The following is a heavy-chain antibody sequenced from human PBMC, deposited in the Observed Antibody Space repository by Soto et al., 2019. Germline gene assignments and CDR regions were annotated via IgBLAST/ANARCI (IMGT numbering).Heavy chain of an antibody. CDR3: AKVGSIAVAGTLDYYYYMDV. V-gene: IGHV3-23*01. D-gene: IGHD6-19*01. Sequence: GGSLRLSCAASGFTFSSYAMSWVRQAPGKGLEWVSAISGSGGSTYYADSVKGRFTISRDNSKNTLYLQMNSLRAEDTAVYYCAKVGSIAVAGTLDYYYYMDVWGKGTTVTVSS. J-gene: IGHJ6*03. CDR2: ISGSGGST. CDR1: GFTFSSYA.